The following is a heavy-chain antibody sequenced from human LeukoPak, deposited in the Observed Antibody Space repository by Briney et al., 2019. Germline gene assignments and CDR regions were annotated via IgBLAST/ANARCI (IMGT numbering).Heavy chain of an antibody. V-gene: IGHV4-34*01. CDR1: GGSFSGYY. CDR3: ARRGVMRYYFDY. Sequence: SETLSLTCAVYGGSFSGYYWSWIRQPPGKGLEWIGEINHSGSTNYNPSLKSRVTISVDTSKSQFSLKLSSVTAADTAVYYCARRGVMRYYFDYWGQGTLVTVSS. D-gene: IGHD3-16*01. J-gene: IGHJ4*02. CDR2: INHSGST.